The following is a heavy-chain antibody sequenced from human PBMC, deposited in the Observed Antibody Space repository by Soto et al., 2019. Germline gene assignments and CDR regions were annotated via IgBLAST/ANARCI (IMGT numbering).Heavy chain of an antibody. D-gene: IGHD3-16*01. CDR3: ARAEGFWGAGVDY. CDR1: GFTFSSYW. J-gene: IGHJ4*02. Sequence: EVQLVEPGGGLVQPGGSLRLSCAASGFTFSSYWMHWVRQAPGKGLVWVSRINSDGSSTSYADSVKGRFTISRDNAKNTLYLQMNSLRAEDTAVYYCARAEGFWGAGVDYWGQGTLVTVSS. V-gene: IGHV3-74*01. CDR2: INSDGSST.